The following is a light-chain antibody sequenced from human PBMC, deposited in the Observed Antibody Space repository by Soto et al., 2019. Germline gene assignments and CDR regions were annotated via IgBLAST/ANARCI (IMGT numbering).Light chain of an antibody. CDR1: QSISSW. J-gene: IGKJ1*01. CDR3: QQYNSFTWT. V-gene: IGKV1-5*01. CDR2: DAS. Sequence: DIQMTQSPSPLSASVGDRFTITCRASQSISSWLAWYQQKPGKAPKLLIYDASSLESGVPSRFSGSGSGTEFTLTISSLQPDDFATYYCQQYNSFTWTFGQGTRVEIK.